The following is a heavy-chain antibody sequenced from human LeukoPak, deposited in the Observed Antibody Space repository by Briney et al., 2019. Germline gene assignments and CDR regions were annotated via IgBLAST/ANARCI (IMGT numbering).Heavy chain of an antibody. J-gene: IGHJ6*03. V-gene: IGHV3-7*01. CDR1: GFTFSGSG. CDR3: AREDWNDVNFYYYYYMDV. Sequence: GGSLRLSCAASGFTFSGSGMHWVRQAPGKGLEWVANIKQDGSEKYYVDSVKGRFTISRDNAKNSLYLQMNSLRAEDTAVYYCAREDWNDVNFYYYYYMDVWGKGTTVTVSS. D-gene: IGHD1-1*01. CDR2: IKQDGSEK.